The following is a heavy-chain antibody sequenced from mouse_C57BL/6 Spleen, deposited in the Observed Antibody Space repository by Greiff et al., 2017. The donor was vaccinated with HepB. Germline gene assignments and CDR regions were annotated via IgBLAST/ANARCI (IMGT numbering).Heavy chain of an antibody. CDR2: IRNKANNHAT. D-gene: IGHD2-3*01. J-gene: IGHJ2*01. Sequence: EVKVVESGGGLVQPGGSMKLSCAASGFTFSDAWMDWVRQSPEKGLEWVAEIRNKANNHATYYAESVKGRFTISRDDSKSSVYLQMNSLRAEDTGIYYCTRGQISDGYLEYYFDYWGQGTTLTVSS. V-gene: IGHV6-6*01. CDR1: GFTFSDAW. CDR3: TRGQISDGYLEYYFDY.